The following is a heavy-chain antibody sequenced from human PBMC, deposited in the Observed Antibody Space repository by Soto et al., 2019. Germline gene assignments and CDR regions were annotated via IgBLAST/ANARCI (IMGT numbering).Heavy chain of an antibody. CDR1: GFSLSTSGVG. CDR3: AHRLGGIGVAGTFDY. J-gene: IGHJ4*02. D-gene: IGHD6-19*01. V-gene: IGHV2-5*02. Sequence: QITLKESGPTLVKPTQTLTLTCTFSGFSLSTSGVGVGWIRQPPGKALEWLALIYWDDDKRYTPSLKSRLTITKDTSKNQVVLTMTNMDPVDTATYYCAHRLGGIGVAGTFDYWGQGTLVTVSS. CDR2: IYWDDDK.